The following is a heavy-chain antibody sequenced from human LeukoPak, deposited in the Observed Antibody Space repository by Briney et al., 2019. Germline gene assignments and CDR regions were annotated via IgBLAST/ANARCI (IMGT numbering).Heavy chain of an antibody. J-gene: IGHJ3*02. CDR2: IKSKTDGGTT. CDR3: TTSIAADQDAFDI. D-gene: IGHD6-13*01. Sequence: GGSLRLSCAASGFTFSNAWMSWVRQAPGKGLEWVGRIKSKTDGGTTDYAAPVKGRFTISRDDSKNTLYLQMNSLKTEDTAVYYCTTSIAADQDAFDIWGQGTMVTVSS. CDR1: GFTFSNAW. V-gene: IGHV3-15*01.